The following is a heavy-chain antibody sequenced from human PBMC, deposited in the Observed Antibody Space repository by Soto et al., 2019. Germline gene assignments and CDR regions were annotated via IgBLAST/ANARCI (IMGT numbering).Heavy chain of an antibody. V-gene: IGHV1-2*04. D-gene: IGHD6-19*01. Sequence: ASVKVSCKASGYTFTGYYMHWVRQAPGQGLEWMGWINPNSGGTNYAQKFQGWVTMTRDTSISTAYMELSRLRSDDTAVYYCARDLEDGGSVAGTTYYYGMDVWGQGTTVTVSS. J-gene: IGHJ6*02. CDR1: GYTFTGYY. CDR2: INPNSGGT. CDR3: ARDLEDGGSVAGTTYYYGMDV.